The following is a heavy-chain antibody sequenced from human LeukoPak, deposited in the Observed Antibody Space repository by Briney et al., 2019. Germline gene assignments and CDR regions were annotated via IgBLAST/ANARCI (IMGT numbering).Heavy chain of an antibody. CDR3: AKVYCGGDCYVHYFDY. D-gene: IGHD2-21*02. CDR2: IWYDGSKK. CDR1: TFTFSSHG. Sequence: PGVSLRLSCAASTFTFSSHGMHWLPQAQGKGLEWVAIIWYDGSKKSYVDSVKGRFTISRDISKNTLYLQMNSLRAEDTAVYYCAKVYCGGDCYVHYFDYWGQGTLVTVSS. V-gene: IGHV3-33*06. J-gene: IGHJ4*02.